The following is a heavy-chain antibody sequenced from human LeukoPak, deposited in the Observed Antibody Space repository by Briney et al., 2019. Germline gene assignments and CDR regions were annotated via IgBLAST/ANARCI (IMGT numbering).Heavy chain of an antibody. CDR3: AKLMYYDFWSGYLDY. J-gene: IGHJ4*02. CDR1: GFTFSSYA. V-gene: IGHV3-23*01. Sequence: GGSLRLSCAASGFTFSSYAMSWVRQAPGKGLEWVSAISGSGGSTYYADSVKGRFTISRDNSKNTLYLQMNSLRAEDTAVYYCAKLMYYDFWSGYLDYWGQGTLVTVSS. CDR2: ISGSGGST. D-gene: IGHD3-3*01.